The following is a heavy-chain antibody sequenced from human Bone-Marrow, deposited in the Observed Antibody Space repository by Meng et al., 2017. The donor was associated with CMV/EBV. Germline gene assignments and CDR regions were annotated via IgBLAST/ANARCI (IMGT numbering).Heavy chain of an antibody. J-gene: IGHJ1*01. CDR1: GFTFSTKW. Sequence: GGSLRLSCAASGFTFSTKWMSWVREAPGKGLEWVANIRQDGGETDYVDSVRGRFTISRDNAKNTLFLEMNSLRVEDTAVYYCAREERWGQGTLVTVSS. CDR2: IRQDGGET. V-gene: IGHV3-7*01. CDR3: AREER.